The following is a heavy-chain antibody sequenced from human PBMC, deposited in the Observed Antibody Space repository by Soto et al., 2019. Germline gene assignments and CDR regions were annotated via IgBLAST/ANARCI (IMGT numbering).Heavy chain of an antibody. Sequence: QVQLVQSGAEVKKPGASVKVSCKTYGYTFTNYGITWVRQAPGQGLEWMGWVSAYNRNTNYAQKFQDSVTMTTDTSTRTAYIELRSHTSDDTAVYFCARERHWEPLPYWGQGTLVTVSS. V-gene: IGHV1-18*04. CDR3: ARERHWEPLPY. J-gene: IGHJ4*02. CDR2: VSAYNRNT. CDR1: GYTFTNYG. D-gene: IGHD1-26*01.